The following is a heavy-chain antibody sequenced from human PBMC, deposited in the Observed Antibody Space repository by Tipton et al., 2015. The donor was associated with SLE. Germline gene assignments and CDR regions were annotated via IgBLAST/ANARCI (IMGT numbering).Heavy chain of an antibody. V-gene: IGHV4-34*01. CDR3: ARLSWDRSLVHGFDI. J-gene: IGHJ3*02. Sequence: TLSLTCAVYGGSFNHYFWSWIRQPPGKGLEWIGSVYFSGSTYYTPSLQSRVTISADTSKNQFSLKLTSVTAADTAMYFCARLSWDRSLVHGFDIWGQGTRVTVSS. CDR1: GGSFNHYF. CDR2: VYFSGST. D-gene: IGHD3-10*01.